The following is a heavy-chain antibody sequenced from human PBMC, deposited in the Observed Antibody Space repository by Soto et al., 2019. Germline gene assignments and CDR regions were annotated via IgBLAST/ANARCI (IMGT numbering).Heavy chain of an antibody. CDR3: ARESVAGIRGYYYYGMDV. J-gene: IGHJ6*02. CDR1: GYTFTSYY. V-gene: IGHV1-46*03. Sequence: GASVKVSCKASGYTFTSYYMHWVRQAPGQGLEWMGIINPSGGSTSYAQKFQGRVTMTRDTSTSTVYMELSGLRSEDTAVYYCARESVAGIRGYYYYGMDVWGQGTTVTVSS. CDR2: INPSGGST. D-gene: IGHD6-19*01.